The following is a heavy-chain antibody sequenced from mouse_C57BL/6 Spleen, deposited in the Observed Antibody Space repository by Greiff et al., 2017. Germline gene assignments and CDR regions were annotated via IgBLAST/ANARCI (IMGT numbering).Heavy chain of an antibody. Sequence: VQLQQPGAELVKPGASVKMSCKASGYTFTSYWITWVQQRPGQGLEWIGAIYPGSGSTNYKDKLKSKATRTVDTSSNTAYLQLSSLTSEDSAAYYWARFSTSVVPWYFDFWGTGTTVTVSS. D-gene: IGHD1-1*01. CDR3: ARFSTSVVPWYFDF. CDR2: IYPGSGST. J-gene: IGHJ1*03. V-gene: IGHV1-55*01. CDR1: GYTFTSYW.